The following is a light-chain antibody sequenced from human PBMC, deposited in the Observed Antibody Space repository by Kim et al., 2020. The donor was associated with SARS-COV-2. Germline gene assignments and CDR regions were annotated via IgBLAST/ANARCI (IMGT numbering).Light chain of an antibody. Sequence: GPRVTVPCSGSSSNTGSNYVYWYQQLPGTAPKLLIYRNNQRPSGVPDRFSGSKSGTSASLAISGLRSEDEADYYCATWDDSLSGWVFGGGTKLTVL. CDR3: ATWDDSLSGWV. CDR1: SSNTGSNY. CDR2: RNN. J-gene: IGLJ3*02. V-gene: IGLV1-47*01.